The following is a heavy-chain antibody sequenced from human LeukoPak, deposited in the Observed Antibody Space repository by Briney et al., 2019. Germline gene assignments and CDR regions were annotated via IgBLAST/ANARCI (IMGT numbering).Heavy chain of an antibody. Sequence: PGGSLRLSCAASGFTFRNSAMHWVRQAPGKGLEYVSGISSNGGSTYYANAVKGRFTISRDNSKNTVYLQMNSLRAEDTAVYYCAREPGYSYGSDAFDIWGQGTMVTVSS. V-gene: IGHV3-64*01. CDR2: ISSNGGST. CDR3: AREPGYSYGSDAFDI. J-gene: IGHJ3*02. D-gene: IGHD5-18*01. CDR1: GFTFRNSA.